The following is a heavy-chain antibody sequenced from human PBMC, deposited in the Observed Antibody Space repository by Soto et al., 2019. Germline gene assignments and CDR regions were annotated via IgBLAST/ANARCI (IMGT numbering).Heavy chain of an antibody. J-gene: IGHJ6*04. V-gene: IGHV1-69*01. CDR1: GGTFSNYA. CDR3: ARVVILVPTASTHYFYHVDI. Sequence: QVQLVQSGAEVRKPGSSVTVSCKASGGTFSNYAISWVRQAPGQGLEWMGGIIPIVETGSYAQMIEGRVTITADEPTPTAYTELSSLRFEDSAVYYCARVVILVPTASTHYFYHVDIWGSGTTVTVSS. D-gene: IGHD2-2*01. CDR2: IIPIVETG.